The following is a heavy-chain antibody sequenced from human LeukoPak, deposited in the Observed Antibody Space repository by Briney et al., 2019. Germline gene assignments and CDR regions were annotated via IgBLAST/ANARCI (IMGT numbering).Heavy chain of an antibody. D-gene: IGHD1-7*01. CDR2: IYPGDSDT. CDR1: GCSFTSYW. Sequence: GESLKISCKGCGCSFTSYWIGCVRQMPGKGLEWMGIIYPGDSDTRYSPSFQGQVTISADKSISTAYLQWSSLKASDTAMYYCARLLTGTTPWFDPWGQGTLVTVSS. V-gene: IGHV5-51*01. CDR3: ARLLTGTTPWFDP. J-gene: IGHJ5*02.